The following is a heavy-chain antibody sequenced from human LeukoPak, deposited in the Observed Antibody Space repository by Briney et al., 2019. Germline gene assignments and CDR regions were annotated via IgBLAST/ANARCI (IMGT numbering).Heavy chain of an antibody. D-gene: IGHD3-9*01. V-gene: IGHV3-33*01. Sequence: GRSLRLSCAASGFTFSSYGMHWVRQAPGKGLEWVAVIWYDGGNKYYADSVKGRFTISRDNSKNTLYLQMNNLRAEDTAVYYCARDDLRYFDWLGSYGMDVWGQGTTVTVSS. CDR3: ARDDLRYFDWLGSYGMDV. CDR1: GFTFSSYG. J-gene: IGHJ6*02. CDR2: IWYDGGNK.